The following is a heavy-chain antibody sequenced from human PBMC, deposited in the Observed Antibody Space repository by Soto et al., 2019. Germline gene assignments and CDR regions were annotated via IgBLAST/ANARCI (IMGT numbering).Heavy chain of an antibody. CDR1: GYTFTSYD. Sequence: QVQLVQSGAEVKKPGASVKVYCKASGYTFTSYDINWVRQATGQGLEWMGWMNPNSGNTGYAQKFQGRVTMTRNTSLSTAYMELSSLRSEDPAVYYCARCRYCYNYLDYWGQGTLVTVSS. CDR2: MNPNSGNT. J-gene: IGHJ4*02. V-gene: IGHV1-8*01. D-gene: IGHD5-12*01. CDR3: ARCRYCYNYLDY.